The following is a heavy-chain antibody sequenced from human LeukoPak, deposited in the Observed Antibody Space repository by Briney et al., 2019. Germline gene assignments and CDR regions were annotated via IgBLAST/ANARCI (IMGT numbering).Heavy chain of an antibody. D-gene: IGHD4-23*01. V-gene: IGHV4-59*01. J-gene: IGHJ6*02. CDR2: IYYSGST. CDR1: GGSISSYY. CDR3: ARGNSRDYYYGMDV. Sequence: SETPSLTCTVSGGSISSYYWSWIRQPPGKGLEWIGYIYYSGSTNYNPSLKSRVTISVDTSKNQFSLKLSSVTAADTAVYYCARGNSRDYYYGMDVWGQGTTVTVSS.